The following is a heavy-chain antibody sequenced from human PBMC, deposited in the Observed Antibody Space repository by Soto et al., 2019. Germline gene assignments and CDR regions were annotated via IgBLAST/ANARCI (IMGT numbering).Heavy chain of an antibody. CDR2: IIPIFGTA. CDR3: ARSGQLGLYYFDY. D-gene: IGHD6-6*01. CDR1: GGTFSSYA. J-gene: IGHJ4*02. V-gene: IGHV1-69*06. Sequence: SVKVSCKASGGTFSSYAISWVRQAPGQGLEWMGGIIPIFGTANYAQKFQGRVTITADKSTSTAYMELSSLRSEDTAVYYCARSGQLGLYYFDYWGQGTLVTVSS.